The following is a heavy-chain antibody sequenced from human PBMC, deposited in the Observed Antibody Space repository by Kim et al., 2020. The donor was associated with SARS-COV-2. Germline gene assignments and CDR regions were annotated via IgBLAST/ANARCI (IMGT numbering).Heavy chain of an antibody. CDR3: AKDIGALAMGPWDYYGMDV. V-gene: IGHV3-30*02. D-gene: IGHD6-6*01. Sequence: GRFTISRDNSKNTLYLQMNSLRAEDTAVYYCAKDIGALAMGPWDYYGMDVWGQGTTVTVSS. J-gene: IGHJ6*02.